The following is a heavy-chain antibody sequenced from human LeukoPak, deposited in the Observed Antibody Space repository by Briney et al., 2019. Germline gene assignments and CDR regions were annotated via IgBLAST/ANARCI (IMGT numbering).Heavy chain of an antibody. V-gene: IGHV4-39*01. CDR1: GGSISSSSYY. CDR3: ARIPTNAVPAAHNGFDI. D-gene: IGHD2-2*01. J-gene: IGHJ3*02. Sequence: SETLSLTCTVSGGSISSSSYYWGWIRQPPGKGLEWIGSIYYSGSTYYNPSLRSRVTISVDTSKNQFSLKLSSVTAADTAVYYCARIPTNAVPAAHNGFDIWGQGTMLTVSS. CDR2: IYYSGST.